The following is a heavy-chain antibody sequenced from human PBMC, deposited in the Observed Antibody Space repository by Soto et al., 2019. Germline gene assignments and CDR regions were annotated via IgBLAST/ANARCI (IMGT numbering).Heavy chain of an antibody. CDR1: GFTFSSYG. V-gene: IGHV3-33*01. Sequence: QVQLVESGGGVVQPGRSLRLSCAASGFTFSSYGMHWVRQAPGKGLEWVAVIWYDGSNKYYADSVKGRFTISRDNSKNTLYPQMNSLRAEDTAVYYCARDYYYGSGIDWYFDLWGRGTLVTVSS. J-gene: IGHJ2*01. CDR3: ARDYYYGSGIDWYFDL. CDR2: IWYDGSNK. D-gene: IGHD3-10*01.